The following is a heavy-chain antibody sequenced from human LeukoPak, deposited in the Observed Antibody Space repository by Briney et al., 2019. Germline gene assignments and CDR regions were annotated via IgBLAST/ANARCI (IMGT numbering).Heavy chain of an antibody. CDR1: GFTFSSYG. CDR3: ARQETSSYNGAFDI. CDR2: ISYDGSNK. J-gene: IGHJ3*02. V-gene: IGHV3-30*12. Sequence: GGSLRLSCAASGFTFSSYGMHWVRQAPGKGLEWVAVISYDGSNKYYADSVKGRFTISRDNSKNTLYLQMNSLRADDTAVYHCARQETSSYNGAFDIWGQGTMVTVSS. D-gene: IGHD1-26*01.